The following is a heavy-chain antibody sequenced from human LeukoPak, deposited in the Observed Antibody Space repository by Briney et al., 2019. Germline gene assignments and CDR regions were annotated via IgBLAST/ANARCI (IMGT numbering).Heavy chain of an antibody. CDR2: IRYEGSNK. CDR1: GFIFSGYG. D-gene: IGHD6-13*01. Sequence: GGSLRLSCAASGFIFSGYGMHWVRQAPGKGLQWVTFIRYEGSNKYYADSVKGRFTISRDNYKNTLYLQMNSLRVEDTAVYYCAKESDVAAAGIDYWGQGTLVTVSS. CDR3: AKESDVAAAGIDY. J-gene: IGHJ4*02. V-gene: IGHV3-30*02.